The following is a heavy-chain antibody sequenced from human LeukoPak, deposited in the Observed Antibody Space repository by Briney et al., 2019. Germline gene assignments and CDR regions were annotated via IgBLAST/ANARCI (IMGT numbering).Heavy chain of an antibody. CDR3: ARTLRPGGYFAYYYGMDV. J-gene: IGHJ6*02. D-gene: IGHD1-26*01. Sequence: GGSLRLSCAASGFTFNIYWMSWVRQAPGKGLEWVANINENGSEKYYVDSVKGRFTISRDKAKNSLYLQMTSLRAEDTAVYYCARTLRPGGYFAYYYGMDVWGQGTTVTVSS. CDR1: GFTFNIYW. CDR2: INENGSEK. V-gene: IGHV3-7*01.